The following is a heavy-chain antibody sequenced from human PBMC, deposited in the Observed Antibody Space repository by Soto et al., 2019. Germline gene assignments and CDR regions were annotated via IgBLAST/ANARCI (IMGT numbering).Heavy chain of an antibody. CDR2: INAGNGNT. D-gene: IGHD2-21*02. CDR1: GYTFTSYA. Sequence: QVQLVQSGAEEKKPGASVKVSCKASGYTFTSYAMHWVRQAPGQRLEWMGWINAGNGNTKYSQKFQGRVNITRDTSASTAYMELSSLRSEDKAVYYCARSIVVVTAIDYWGQGTLVTVSS. V-gene: IGHV1-3*05. J-gene: IGHJ4*02. CDR3: ARSIVVVTAIDY.